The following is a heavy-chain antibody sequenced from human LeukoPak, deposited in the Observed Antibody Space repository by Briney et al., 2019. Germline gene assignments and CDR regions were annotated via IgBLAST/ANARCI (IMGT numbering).Heavy chain of an antibody. J-gene: IGHJ4*02. CDR2: ISGGSSGST. Sequence: PGGSLRLSCATSGFSFSSYAMSWVRQAPGKGLEWLSVISGGSSGSTYYADSVTGRFTVSRDNSKNSVYLQMKRLRAEDTALYYCARRGYHDYSGFDYWGQGTLVTVSS. D-gene: IGHD1-26*01. CDR3: ARRGYHDYSGFDY. CDR1: GFSFSSYA. V-gene: IGHV3-23*01.